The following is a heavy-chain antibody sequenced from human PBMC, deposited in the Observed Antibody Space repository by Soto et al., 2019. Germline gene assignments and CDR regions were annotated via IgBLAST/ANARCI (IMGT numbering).Heavy chain of an antibody. Sequence: GASVKVSCKASGYTFTGYYMHWVRQAPGQGLEWMGWINPNSGGTNYAQKFQGWVTMTRDTSISTAYMELSRLRSDDTAVYYCAREELAVAGTRDAFDIWGQGTMVTVSS. J-gene: IGHJ3*02. D-gene: IGHD6-19*01. V-gene: IGHV1-2*04. CDR1: GYTFTGYY. CDR3: AREELAVAGTRDAFDI. CDR2: INPNSGGT.